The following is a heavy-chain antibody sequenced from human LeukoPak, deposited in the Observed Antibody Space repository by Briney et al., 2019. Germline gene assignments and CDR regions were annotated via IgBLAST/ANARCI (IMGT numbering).Heavy chain of an antibody. V-gene: IGHV2-5*01. CDR3: AHKNNWNYGEAFDI. J-gene: IGHJ3*02. Sequence: SGPTLVNPTQTLTLTCTFSGFSLSTSGVGVGWIRQPPGKALEWLALIYWNDDKRYSPSLKRRLTITKDTSRNQVVLTMTNMDPVDTATYYCAHKNNWNYGEAFDIWGQGTMVTVPS. D-gene: IGHD1-7*01. CDR1: GFSLSTSGVG. CDR2: IYWNDDK.